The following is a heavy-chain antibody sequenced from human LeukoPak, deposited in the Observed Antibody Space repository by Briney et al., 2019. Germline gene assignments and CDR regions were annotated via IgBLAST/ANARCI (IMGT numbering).Heavy chain of an antibody. CDR1: GFSFSSYT. D-gene: IGHD3-3*01. J-gene: IGHJ4*02. CDR2: ISGSGSSI. CDR3: AKAFTISGVVAYFDY. V-gene: IGHV3-23*01. Sequence: GGSLRLSCAASGFSFSSYTMIWVRQPPGKGLEWVSRISGSGSSIYYADSVKGRFTISRNNSRNTLYLQMNSLRVEGTAVYYCAKAFTISGVVAYFDYWGQGTLVTVSS.